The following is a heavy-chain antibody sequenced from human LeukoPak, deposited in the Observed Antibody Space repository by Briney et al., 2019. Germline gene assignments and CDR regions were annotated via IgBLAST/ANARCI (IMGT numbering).Heavy chain of an antibody. CDR3: AREGMVATFDY. V-gene: IGHV3-21*01. J-gene: IGHJ4*02. CDR1: GFTFSSYS. D-gene: IGHD5-12*01. CDR2: ISSSSSYI. Sequence: GGSLRLSCAGSGFTFSSYSMNWVRQAPGKGLEWVSSISSSSSYIYYADSVKGRFTISRDKAKNSLYLQMNSLRAEDTAIYYCAREGMVATFDYWGQGTLVTVSS.